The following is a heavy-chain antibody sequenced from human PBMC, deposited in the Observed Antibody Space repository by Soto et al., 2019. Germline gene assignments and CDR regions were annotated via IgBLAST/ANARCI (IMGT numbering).Heavy chain of an antibody. CDR1: GYSFTSYW. D-gene: IGHD2-2*01. J-gene: IGHJ5*02. V-gene: IGHV5-51*01. CDR3: ARRYCSSTSCTRGGWFDP. CDR2: IYPGDSDT. Sequence: LGESLKISCKGSGYSFTSYWIGWVRQMPGKGLEWMGIIYPGDSDTRYSPSFQGQVTISADKSISTAYLQWSSLKASDTAMYYCARRYCSSTSCTRGGWFDPWGQGTLVTVSS.